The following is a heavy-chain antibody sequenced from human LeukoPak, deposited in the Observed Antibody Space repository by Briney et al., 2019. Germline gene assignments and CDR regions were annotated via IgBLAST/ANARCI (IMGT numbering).Heavy chain of an antibody. CDR3: ARVGDCGRASCYAIDY. J-gene: IGHJ4*02. CDR2: IYSGGST. Sequence: GGSLRLSCAASGFTVSSNYMSWVRQAPGKGLEWVSIIYSGGSTYYSDSVRGRFIISRDISKNTLYLQMNSLRAEDTAVYYCARVGDCGRASCYAIDYWGQGTLVTVHS. CDR1: GFTVSSNY. D-gene: IGHD2-2*01. V-gene: IGHV3-66*01.